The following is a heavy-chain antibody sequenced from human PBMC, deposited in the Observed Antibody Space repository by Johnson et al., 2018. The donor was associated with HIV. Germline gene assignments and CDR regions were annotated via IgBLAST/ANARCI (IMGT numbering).Heavy chain of an antibody. V-gene: IGHV3-74*02. CDR3: ARAQLLADDAFNK. CDR1: GFTISTFW. Sequence: VQLVESGGGLVQPGGSLRLSCEVSGFTISTFWMHWVRQVPGKGLMWVSRLRGDGSSLSYADSVKCRFHISRDNAKNKLYLQLNRLRVEDTAIDYCARAQLLADDAFNKWGQGTMVTVSS. D-gene: IGHD6-6*01. J-gene: IGHJ3*02. CDR2: LRGDGSSL.